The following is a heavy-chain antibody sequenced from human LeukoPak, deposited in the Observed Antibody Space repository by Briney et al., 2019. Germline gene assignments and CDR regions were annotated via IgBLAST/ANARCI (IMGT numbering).Heavy chain of an antibody. Sequence: PSETLSLTCSVSGGSISSFYCNWMRQPAGKGLEWIGRIYTSGTTTYNPSLKSRVTMSVDTSKNQFSLKLSSVTAADTAVYFCARGPYSYDSSGAFDIWGQGTMVTVSS. D-gene: IGHD3-22*01. J-gene: IGHJ3*02. CDR3: ARGPYSYDSSGAFDI. CDR1: GGSISSFY. CDR2: IYTSGTT. V-gene: IGHV4-4*07.